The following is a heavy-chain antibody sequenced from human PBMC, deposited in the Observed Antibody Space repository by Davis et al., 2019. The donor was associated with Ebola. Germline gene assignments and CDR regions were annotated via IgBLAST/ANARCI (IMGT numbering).Heavy chain of an antibody. CDR3: ARDLGTAMATK. CDR2: IIPMLGIP. D-gene: IGHD5-18*01. CDR1: GGTFSTYA. Sequence: ASSVPVSCQASGGTFSTYAIDWVRQAPGQGLEWMGRIIPMLGIPNYAQRFQGRVTITADKSTSTAYMELRSLRSEDTAMYYCARDLGTAMATKWGQGTLVTVSS. V-gene: IGHV1-69*04. J-gene: IGHJ4*02.